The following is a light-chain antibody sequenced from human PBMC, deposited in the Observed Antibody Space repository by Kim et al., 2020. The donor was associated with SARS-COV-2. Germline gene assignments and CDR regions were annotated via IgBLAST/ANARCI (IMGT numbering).Light chain of an antibody. CDR3: KVWNTSRDHRVV. CDR1: SDATQG. J-gene: IGLJ2*01. V-gene: IGLV3-21*04. CDR2: YAS. Sequence: PGKTARVSHGRNSDATQGMHWCHRKAGHAPVLVNYYASKRPSEIPGRFSGSNSGNTATLTITRVEAGDEGNCYCKVWNTSRDHRVVFGGGTKVTVL.